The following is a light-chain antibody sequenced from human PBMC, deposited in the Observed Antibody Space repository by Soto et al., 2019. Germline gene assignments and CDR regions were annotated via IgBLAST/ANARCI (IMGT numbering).Light chain of an antibody. V-gene: IGKV2-30*01. CDR2: KVS. CDR3: MQATHWPYT. J-gene: IGKJ2*01. CDR1: QNLLYSDGNTY. Sequence: DAVMTQSPVSLPVTLGQPASISCKSSQNLLYSDGNTYLNWFQQRPGQSPRRLIAKVSNRDSGVPDRFSGSXXGXXFTLKISRVEAEDVGIYYCMQATHWPYTFGQGTKLEIK.